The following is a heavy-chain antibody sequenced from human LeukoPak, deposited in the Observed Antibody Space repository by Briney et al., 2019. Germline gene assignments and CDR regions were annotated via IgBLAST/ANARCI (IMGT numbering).Heavy chain of an antibody. CDR1: GGSMSGYF. J-gene: IGHJ4*02. D-gene: IGHD1-7*01. V-gene: IGHV4-59*01. Sequence: SETLSLTCTVSGGSMSGYFWSWIRQPPGKGLEWIGYIYYSGSTNYNPSLKSRVTISVDTSKNQFSLKLSSVTAADTAVYYCARDRGGITGTTGFDYWGQGTLVTVSS. CDR2: IYYSGST. CDR3: ARDRGGITGTTGFDY.